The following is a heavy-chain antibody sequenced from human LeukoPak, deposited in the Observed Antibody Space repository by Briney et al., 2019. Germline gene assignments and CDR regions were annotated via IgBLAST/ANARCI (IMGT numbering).Heavy chain of an antibody. V-gene: IGHV4-38-2*02. CDR1: GYSISSHYY. D-gene: IGHD1-1*01. J-gene: IGHJ4*02. Sequence: PSETLSLTCTVSGYSISSHYYWGWIRQPPRKGLEWIGSVYHTGGTYYNPSLKSRLTISVYTSKNQFSLKLSSVTAADTAVYFCSGELAATTVHYWGQGALVTVSS. CDR2: VYHTGGT. CDR3: SGELAATTVHY.